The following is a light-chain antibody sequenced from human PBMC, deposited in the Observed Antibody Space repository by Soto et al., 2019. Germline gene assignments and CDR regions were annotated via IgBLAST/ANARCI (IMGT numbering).Light chain of an antibody. CDR3: QQYNSYWT. V-gene: IGKV1-9*01. CDR2: GAS. J-gene: IGKJ1*01. Sequence: DIQLTQSPSFLSASVGDRVTITCRASQDITNYLAWYLHKPGKAPKLLIYGASTLQSGVPSRFSGSGSGTEFTLTISSLQPDDFATYYCQQYNSYWTFGQGTKVDIK. CDR1: QDITNY.